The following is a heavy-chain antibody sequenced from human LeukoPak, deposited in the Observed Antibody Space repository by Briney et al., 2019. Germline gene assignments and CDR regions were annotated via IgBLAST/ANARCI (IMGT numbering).Heavy chain of an antibody. CDR1: GGSISSSSYH. CDR3: ARGGSVRWSLYGDYPSRYYDAFDI. Sequence: SETLSLTCTVSGGSISSSSYHWGWIRQSPGEGLQWITSMSYSGATYYNPSLQSRVTISVDTSKNQFSLKLSSVTAADTAVYYCARGGSVRWSLYGDYPSRYYDAFDIWGQGTMVTVSS. J-gene: IGHJ3*02. D-gene: IGHD4-17*01. CDR2: MSYSGAT. V-gene: IGHV4-39*01.